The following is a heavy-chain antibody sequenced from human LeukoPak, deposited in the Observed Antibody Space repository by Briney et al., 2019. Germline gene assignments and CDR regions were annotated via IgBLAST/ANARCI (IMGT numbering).Heavy chain of an antibody. D-gene: IGHD2-2*01. CDR1: GFTVSSNY. CDR2: IYSGGST. J-gene: IGHJ4*02. Sequence: GGSLRLSCAASGFTVSSNYMSWVRQAPGKGLKWVSVIYSGGSTYYADSVKGRFTISRDNSKNTLYLQMNSLRAEDTAVYYCARGPPRYCSSTSCYFYWGQGTLVTVSS. CDR3: ARGPPRYCSSTSCYFY. V-gene: IGHV3-53*01.